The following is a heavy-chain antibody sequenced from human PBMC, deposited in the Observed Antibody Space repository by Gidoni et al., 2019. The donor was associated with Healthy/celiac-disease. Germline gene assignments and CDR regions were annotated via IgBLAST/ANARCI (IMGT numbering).Heavy chain of an antibody. Sequence: EVQLLESGGGLVQPGGSLRLSCAASGFTFSSYAMSWVRQAPGKGLEWISAISGSGGSTYYADSVKGRFTISRDNSKNTLYLQMNSLRAEDTAVYYCAKSPTFLEWLPDYWGQGTLVTVSS. V-gene: IGHV3-23*01. CDR1: GFTFSSYA. J-gene: IGHJ4*02. D-gene: IGHD3-3*02. CDR2: ISGSGGST. CDR3: AKSPTFLEWLPDY.